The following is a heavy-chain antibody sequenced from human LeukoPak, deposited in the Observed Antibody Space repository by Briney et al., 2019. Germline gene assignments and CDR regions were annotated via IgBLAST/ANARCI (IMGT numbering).Heavy chain of an antibody. V-gene: IGHV4-61*02. D-gene: IGHD6-6*01. Sequence: SETLSLTCTVSGGSISSGSYYWSWIRQPAGKGLEWIGRIYTSGSTNYNPSLKSRVTMSVDTSKNQFSLNLSSVTATDTAVYYCARRIAARNYFDYWGQGTLVTVSS. CDR2: IYTSGST. CDR1: GGSISSGSYY. J-gene: IGHJ4*02. CDR3: ARRIAARNYFDY.